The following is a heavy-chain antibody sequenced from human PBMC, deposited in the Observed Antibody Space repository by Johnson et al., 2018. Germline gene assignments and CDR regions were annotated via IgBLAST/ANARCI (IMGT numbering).Heavy chain of an antibody. CDR3: ARRKAALFLDL. V-gene: IGHV1-8*01. CDR2: MNSDSGNS. D-gene: IGHD6-25*01. Sequence: QVQLVQSGAEVKKPVASVRVSCQASGYTFTSHDINWVRQATGQGLEWMGWMNSDSGNSGSAQQFQGRITMTRSTSTSTAYMELSSLTSEDTAVYFCARRKAALFLDLWGQGTLVTVSS. J-gene: IGHJ4*02. CDR1: GYTFTSHD.